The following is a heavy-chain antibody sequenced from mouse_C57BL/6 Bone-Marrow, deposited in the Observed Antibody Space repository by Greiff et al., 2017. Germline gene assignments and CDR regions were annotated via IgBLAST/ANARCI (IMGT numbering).Heavy chain of an antibody. Sequence: QVQLQQSGPGLVQPSQSLSITCTVSGFSLTSYGVHWVRQSPGQGLEWLGVIWSGGRTDYNAAFISRLSISKDNSKSQVFFKMNSLQADDTAIYYCARKDGIRGYFDVWGTATTVTASS. D-gene: IGHD2-4*01. CDR2: IWSGGRT. J-gene: IGHJ1*03. CDR1: GFSLTSYG. V-gene: IGHV2-2*01. CDR3: ARKDGIRGYFDV.